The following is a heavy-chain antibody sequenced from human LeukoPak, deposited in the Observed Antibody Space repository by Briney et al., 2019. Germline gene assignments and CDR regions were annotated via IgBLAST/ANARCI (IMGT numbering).Heavy chain of an antibody. CDR2: INHSGST. J-gene: IGHJ4*02. Sequence: SETLSLTCAVYGGSFSGYYWSWIRQPPGKGLEWIGEINHSGSTNYNPSLKSRVNISVDTSKNQFSLKLSSVTAADTAVYYCARGHRYCSSTSCLLGRDYWGQGTLVTVSS. CDR1: GGSFSGYY. D-gene: IGHD2-2*01. V-gene: IGHV4-34*01. CDR3: ARGHRYCSSTSCLLGRDY.